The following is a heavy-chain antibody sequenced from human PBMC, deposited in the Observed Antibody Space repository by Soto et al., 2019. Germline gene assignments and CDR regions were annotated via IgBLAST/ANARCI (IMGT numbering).Heavy chain of an antibody. CDR3: ARGAGFGELLPFDY. J-gene: IGHJ4*02. CDR2: INHSGST. Sequence: SETLSLTCAVCGGSFSGYYWSWIRQPPGKGLEWIGEINHSGSTNYNPSLKSRVTISVDTSKNQFSLKLSSVTAADTAVYYCARGAGFGELLPFDYWGQGTQVTVS. D-gene: IGHD3-10*01. V-gene: IGHV4-34*01. CDR1: GGSFSGYY.